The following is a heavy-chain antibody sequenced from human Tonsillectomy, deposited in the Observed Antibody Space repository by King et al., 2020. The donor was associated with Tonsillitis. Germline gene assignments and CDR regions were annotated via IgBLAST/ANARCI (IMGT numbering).Heavy chain of an antibody. J-gene: IGHJ4*02. Sequence: VQLVESGGGLVKPGGSLRLACSASGFTFSNYYMSWIRQAPGKGLEWISCISSGGGTIYYADSMKGRFTISRDNAKNSMYLEMNSLRVEDTAVYYCSRHHWGAQENFDYWGQGALVTVSS. V-gene: IGHV3-11*01. D-gene: IGHD7-27*01. CDR3: SRHHWGAQENFDY. CDR1: GFTFSNYY. CDR2: ISSGGGTI.